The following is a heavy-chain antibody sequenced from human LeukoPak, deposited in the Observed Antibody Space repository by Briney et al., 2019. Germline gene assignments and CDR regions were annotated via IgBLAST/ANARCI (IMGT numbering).Heavy chain of an antibody. J-gene: IGHJ6*03. D-gene: IGHD2-2*02. CDR1: GGSFSGYY. CDR3: ARLGYCSSTSCYRPRAHYYYYYMDV. CDR2: INHNGST. Sequence: SETLSLTCAVYGGSFSGYYWSWIRQPPGKGLEWIGEINHNGSTNYNPSLKSRVTISVDTSKNQFSLKLSSVTAADTAVYYCARLGYCSSTSCYRPRAHYYYYYMDVWGKGTTVTVSS. V-gene: IGHV4-34*01.